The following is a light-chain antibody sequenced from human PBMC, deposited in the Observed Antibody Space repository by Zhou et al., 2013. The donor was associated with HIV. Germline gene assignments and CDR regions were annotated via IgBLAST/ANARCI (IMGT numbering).Light chain of an antibody. V-gene: IGKV1-8*01. Sequence: AIRLTQSPSSLSVSTGDRITITCRASQYISTYVSWYQQKPGNPPKLLIYGASTLQSGVPSRFSGSGSGTDFTLTINCLQSEDFATYFCLQDNNYPRTFGHGTKLEIK. J-gene: IGKJ2*01. CDR2: GAS. CDR1: QYISTY. CDR3: LQDNNYPRT.